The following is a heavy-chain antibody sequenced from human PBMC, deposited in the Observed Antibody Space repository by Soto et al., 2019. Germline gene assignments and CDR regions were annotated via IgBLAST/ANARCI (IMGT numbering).Heavy chain of an antibody. J-gene: IGHJ6*02. CDR3: ASSDWERPYGMDV. CDR1: GFPFSSYS. V-gene: IGHV3-23*01. CDR2: ISGSGGST. Sequence: GGSLRLSCSASGFPFSSYSMGWVRPAPGKGLEWVSAISGSGGSTYYADSVKGRFTISRDNSKNTLYLQMNSLRAEDTAVYYCASSDWERPYGMDVWGQGTTVTVSS. D-gene: IGHD1-1*01.